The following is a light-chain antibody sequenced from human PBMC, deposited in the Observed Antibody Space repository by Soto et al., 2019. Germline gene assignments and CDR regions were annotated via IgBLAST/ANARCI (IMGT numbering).Light chain of an antibody. Sequence: EIVLTQSPGTLSLSPGERATLSCRASQSVSSSYLAWYPQKPGKAPRLLIYGASSRATGIPDRFSGSGSGTDFTLTISELEPEDFAVTYCQQYGSSLTWTFGQGTKVEIK. CDR2: GAS. J-gene: IGKJ1*01. CDR1: QSVSSSY. V-gene: IGKV3-20*01. CDR3: QQYGSSLTWT.